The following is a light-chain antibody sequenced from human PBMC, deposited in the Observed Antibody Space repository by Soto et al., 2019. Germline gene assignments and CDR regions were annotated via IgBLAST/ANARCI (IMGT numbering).Light chain of an antibody. J-gene: IGKJ3*01. CDR3: MQALQAPLFT. CDR1: QSLLHSNGYHY. Sequence: DIVMTQAPLSLPVTPGEPASISCRSSQSLLHSNGYHYLDWYLQKRRQSPQLLLCLGSNRASGVPDRFSGSGSGTDFTLKISRVEAEDVGVDYYMQALQAPLFTFGPGTQVDIK. CDR2: LGS. V-gene: IGKV2-28*01.